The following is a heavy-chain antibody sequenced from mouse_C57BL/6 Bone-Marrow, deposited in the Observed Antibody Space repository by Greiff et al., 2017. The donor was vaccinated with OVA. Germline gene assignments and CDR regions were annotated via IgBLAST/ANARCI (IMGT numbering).Heavy chain of an antibody. J-gene: IGHJ3*01. CDR1: GFTFSSYG. D-gene: IGHD1-1*01. CDR2: ISSGGSYT. Sequence: EVNVVESGGDLVKPGGSLKLSCAASGFTFSSYGMSWVRQTPDKRLEWVATISSGGSYTYYPDSVKGRFTISRDNAKNTLYLQMSSLKSEDTAMYYCARGGVLRPFYYWGQGTLVTVSA. V-gene: IGHV5-6*01. CDR3: ARGGVLRPFYY.